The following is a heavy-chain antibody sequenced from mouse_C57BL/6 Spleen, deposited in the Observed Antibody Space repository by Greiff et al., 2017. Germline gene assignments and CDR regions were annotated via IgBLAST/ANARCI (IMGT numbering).Heavy chain of an antibody. D-gene: IGHD4-1*01. CDR2: INYDGSST. V-gene: IGHV5-16*01. CDR1: GFTFSDYY. CDR3: ARISGTRYFDV. J-gene: IGHJ1*03. Sequence: EVNVVESEGGLVQPGSSMKLSCTASGFTFSDYYMAWVRQVPEKGLEWVANINYDGSSTYYLDSLKSRFIISRDNAKNILYLQMSSLKSEDTATYYCARISGTRYFDVWGTGTTVTVSS.